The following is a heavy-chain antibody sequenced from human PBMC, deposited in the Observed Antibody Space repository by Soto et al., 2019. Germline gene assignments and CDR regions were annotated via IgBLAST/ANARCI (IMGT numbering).Heavy chain of an antibody. Sequence: EVQLVESGGGLVQPGGSLRLSCAASGFTFSSYWMHWVRQAPGKGLVWVSRINSDGSSTSYADSVKGRFTISRDNAKNTLDLQMNSLRAEDTAVYYCARDEGLRYFDWPGMDVWGQGTTVTVSS. CDR3: ARDEGLRYFDWPGMDV. D-gene: IGHD3-9*01. CDR2: INSDGSST. V-gene: IGHV3-74*01. CDR1: GFTFSSYW. J-gene: IGHJ6*02.